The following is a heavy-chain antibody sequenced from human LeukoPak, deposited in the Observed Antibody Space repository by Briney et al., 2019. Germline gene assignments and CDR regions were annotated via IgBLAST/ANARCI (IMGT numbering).Heavy chain of an antibody. V-gene: IGHV3-21*01. J-gene: IGHJ4*02. CDR2: ISISSSYI. D-gene: IGHD6-19*01. Sequence: GGSLRLSCAASGFTLSSDSMNWVRQAPGKGLEWVSFISISSSYIYYADSVKGRFTISRDNAKNSLYLQMNSLRAEDTAVYYCARDSSGWYYFDYWGQGTLVTVSS. CDR3: ARDSSGWYYFDY. CDR1: GFTLSSDS.